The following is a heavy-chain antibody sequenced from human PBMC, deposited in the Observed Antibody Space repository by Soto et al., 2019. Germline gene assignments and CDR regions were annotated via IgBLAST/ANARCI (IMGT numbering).Heavy chain of an antibody. Sequence: KTSETLSLTCSVSGASISSFNWNWVRQPAGKGPEWVGRLNIAGTINYSPSLKSRITMSMDTSKNQISLHLRSVTAADTAIYYCARDRGEYTSSWFWYFSHWGHGTLVTVSS. V-gene: IGHV4-4*07. D-gene: IGHD6-13*01. CDR3: ARDRGEYTSSWFWYFSH. J-gene: IGHJ2*01. CDR1: GASISSFN. CDR2: LNIAGTI.